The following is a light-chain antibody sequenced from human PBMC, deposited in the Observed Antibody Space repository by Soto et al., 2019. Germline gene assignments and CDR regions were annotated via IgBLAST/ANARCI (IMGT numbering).Light chain of an antibody. CDR2: DVT. J-gene: IGLJ2*01. Sequence: QSALTQPASVSGSPGQSITISCTGSSSDVGGHNFVSWYQQHPGKAPKLMIYDVTNRPSGVSDRFSGSKSGNTASLTISGLQAEDEADYYCSSYSSYDTLVFGGGTKLTVL. CDR1: SSDVGGHNF. V-gene: IGLV2-14*03. CDR3: SSYSSYDTLV.